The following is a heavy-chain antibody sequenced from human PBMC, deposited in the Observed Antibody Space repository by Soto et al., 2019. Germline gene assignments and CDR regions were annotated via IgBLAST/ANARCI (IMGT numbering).Heavy chain of an antibody. J-gene: IGHJ6*02. Sequence: PSETLSLTCSVSSDSMNSGGYYWSWIRQHPGKGLEWIGYIYSNGDTYYTPSLKSRVTISVDTSKNQFSLNLTSVTAADTAVYYCARRGGSSSGYYYYAMDVWGQGTTVTVSS. CDR3: ARRGGSSSGYYYYAMDV. V-gene: IGHV4-31*03. D-gene: IGHD6-6*01. CDR1: SDSMNSGGYY. CDR2: IYSNGDT.